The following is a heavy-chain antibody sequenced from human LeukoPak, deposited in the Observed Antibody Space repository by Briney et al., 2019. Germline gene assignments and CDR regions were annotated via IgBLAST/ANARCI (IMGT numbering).Heavy chain of an antibody. CDR2: IRSNSDGGTI. CDR1: GFSFSNAW. J-gene: IGHJ4*02. D-gene: IGHD4-17*01. V-gene: IGHV3-15*07. Sequence: GGSLRLSCATSGFSFSNAWMNWVRQAPGKGLEWVGRIRSNSDGGTIDYAASVKDRFTLSRDDSKNTLYLQLNSLQTADTAVYYCARVSYDYAGGQGTLVTVSS. CDR3: ARVSYDYA.